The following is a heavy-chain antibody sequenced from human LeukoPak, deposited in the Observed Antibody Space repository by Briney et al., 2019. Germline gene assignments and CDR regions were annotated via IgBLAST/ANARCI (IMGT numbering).Heavy chain of an antibody. CDR3: ARHVVPAAPDTNWFDP. Sequence: GGSLKISCQGSGCIFTSYWIGWGRPVPGKGLEGMGIIYPGDSDTIDSPSFQGQVTISADKSISTAYLQWSSLKASDTAMYYCARHVVPAAPDTNWFDPWGQGTLVTVSS. CDR1: GCIFTSYW. D-gene: IGHD2-2*01. CDR2: IYPGDSDT. V-gene: IGHV5-51*01. J-gene: IGHJ5*02.